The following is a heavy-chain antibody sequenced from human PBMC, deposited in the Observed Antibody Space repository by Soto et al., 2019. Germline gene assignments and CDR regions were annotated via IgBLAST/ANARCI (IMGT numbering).Heavy chain of an antibody. J-gene: IGHJ4*02. Sequence: EVQLVESGGGSVEPGGSLRLSCEVSGFTFSSYEMSWVRQAPGKGLECIAYISSSGSTRDHADSVKGRFTVSRDNAKNSLYLEMNSLRVEDSGIYYCAREENYYESSGYAGRYFDYWGQGALVTVSS. CDR1: GFTFSSYE. D-gene: IGHD3-22*01. CDR3: AREENYYESSGYAGRYFDY. V-gene: IGHV3-48*03. CDR2: ISSSGSTR.